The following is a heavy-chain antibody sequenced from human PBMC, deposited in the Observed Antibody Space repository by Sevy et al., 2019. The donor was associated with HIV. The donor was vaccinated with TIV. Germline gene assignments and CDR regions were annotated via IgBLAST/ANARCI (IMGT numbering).Heavy chain of an antibody. CDR3: ARRAYGSSHYFDY. D-gene: IGHD6-13*01. CDR1: GDSITSSSYY. CDR2: IYYRGNT. Sequence: SETLSLTCSVSGDSITSSSYYWGWIRQPPGKGLEWIGIIYYRGNTYYKPSLKSRVNIFVDTSKNNFSLKLTSVTAADTAFYYCARRAYGSSHYFDYWGQGPLVTVSS. J-gene: IGHJ4*02. V-gene: IGHV4-39*02.